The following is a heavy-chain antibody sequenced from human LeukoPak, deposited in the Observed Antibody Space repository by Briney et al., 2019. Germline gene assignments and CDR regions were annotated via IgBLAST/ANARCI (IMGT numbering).Heavy chain of an antibody. CDR1: GYTFTSYC. CDR3: AREEWGLDTAMVNNYYGMDV. J-gene: IGHJ6*02. CDR2: INPSGGST. D-gene: IGHD5-18*01. Sequence: GASVKVSCKASGYTFTSYCMHWVRQAPGQGLEWMGIINPSGGSTSYAQKFQGRVTMTRDTSTSTVYMELSSLRSEDTAVYYCAREEWGLDTAMVNNYYGMDVWGQGTTVTVSS. V-gene: IGHV1-46*01.